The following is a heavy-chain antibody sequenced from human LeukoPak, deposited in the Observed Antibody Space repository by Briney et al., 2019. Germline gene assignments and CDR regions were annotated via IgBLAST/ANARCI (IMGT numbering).Heavy chain of an antibody. J-gene: IGHJ1*01. CDR3: ARQGCDSTSCYTTDL. Sequence: GESLKISCKASGYSFTSNWIAWVRQRPGKGLEMMGIIFPGDSDTRYGPSFQGQVTISVDKSIGAAYLQWSSLKASDTATYYCARQGCDSTSCYTTDLWGPGTRVTVSS. D-gene: IGHD2-2*02. V-gene: IGHV5-51*01. CDR1: GYSFTSNW. CDR2: IFPGDSDT.